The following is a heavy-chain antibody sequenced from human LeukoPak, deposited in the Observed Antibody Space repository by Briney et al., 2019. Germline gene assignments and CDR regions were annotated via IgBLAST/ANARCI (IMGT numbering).Heavy chain of an antibody. Sequence: SQTLSLTCTVSGGSISSGDYYWSWIRQPPGKGLEWIGYVYYSGSIYYNPSLKSRVTISADTSKNQFSLKLSSVTAADTAVYYCARGGRGLRLGELSHFDYWGQGTLVTVSS. J-gene: IGHJ4*02. CDR3: ARGGRGLRLGELSHFDY. V-gene: IGHV4-30-4*01. CDR2: VYYSGSI. D-gene: IGHD3-16*02. CDR1: GGSISSGDYY.